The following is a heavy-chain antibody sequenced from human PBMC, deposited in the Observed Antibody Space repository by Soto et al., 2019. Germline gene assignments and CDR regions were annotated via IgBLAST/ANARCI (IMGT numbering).Heavy chain of an antibody. CDR2: ISYDGSNK. D-gene: IGHD3-22*01. Sequence: QVQLVESGGGVVQPGRSLRLSCAASGFTFSSYAMHWVRQAPGKGLEWVPVISYDGSNKYYADSVKGRFTISRDNSKNPLYLQMNSLRAEDTAVYYCARLRADYYDSSGPFAYWGQGTLVTVSS. V-gene: IGHV3-30-3*01. CDR3: ARLRADYYDSSGPFAY. J-gene: IGHJ4*02. CDR1: GFTFSSYA.